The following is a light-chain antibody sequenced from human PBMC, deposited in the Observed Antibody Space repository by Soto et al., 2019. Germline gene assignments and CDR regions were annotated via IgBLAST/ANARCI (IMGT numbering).Light chain of an antibody. V-gene: IGKV3-20*01. J-gene: IGKJ1*01. CDR3: QQYGSFWT. CDR2: GAS. CDR1: QSVSSSY. Sequence: EIVVTQSPGPLVFSPGERATLSCRASQSVSSSYLAWYQQKPGQAPRLLIYGASSRATGIPDRFSGSGSGTDFTLTISRLEPEDFAVYYCQQYGSFWTFGQGTKLDIK.